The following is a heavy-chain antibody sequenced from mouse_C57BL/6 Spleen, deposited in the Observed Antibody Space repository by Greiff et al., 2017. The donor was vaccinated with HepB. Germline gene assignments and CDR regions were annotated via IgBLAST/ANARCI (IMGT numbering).Heavy chain of an antibody. V-gene: IGHV3-6*01. Sequence: EVQLVESGPGLVKPSQSLSLTCSVTGYSITSGYYWNWIRQFPGNKLEWMGYISYDGSNNYNPSLKNRISITRDTSKNQFFLKLNSVTTEDTATYYCARDYYGSRGYFDVWGTGTTVTVSS. CDR1: GYSITSGYY. J-gene: IGHJ1*03. CDR3: ARDYYGSRGYFDV. CDR2: ISYDGSN. D-gene: IGHD1-1*01.